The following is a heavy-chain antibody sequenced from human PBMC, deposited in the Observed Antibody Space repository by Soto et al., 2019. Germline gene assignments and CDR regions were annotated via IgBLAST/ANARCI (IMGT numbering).Heavy chain of an antibody. J-gene: IGHJ3*02. CDR1: GFSFISYS. Sequence: PGGSLRLSCAASGFSFISYSMNWVRQAPGKGLEWVSYVSGSGTTIYYADSVKGRFTISRDNAKNSLYLQMVSLRDEDTAVYYCARNIYYYDSSGYPDAFDIWGQGTMVTVSS. D-gene: IGHD3-22*01. CDR2: VSGSGTTI. CDR3: ARNIYYYDSSGYPDAFDI. V-gene: IGHV3-48*02.